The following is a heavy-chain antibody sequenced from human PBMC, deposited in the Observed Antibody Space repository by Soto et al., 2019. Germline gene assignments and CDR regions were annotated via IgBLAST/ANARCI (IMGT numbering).Heavy chain of an antibody. V-gene: IGHV3-23*01. CDR1: GFNFGAYA. CDR2: ISGSSSGT. CDR3: AKDRSENFWVYYYAMDV. J-gene: IGHJ6*04. D-gene: IGHD6-19*01. Sequence: EARLMESGGGLRQPGGSLRLSCEASGFNFGAYAMNWVRQAPGKGLEWVSGISGSSSGTYYTDSVKGRFTISRDNYKNTVYLQMNSLRGEDTAVYYCAKDRSENFWVYYYAMDVWGKGTAVTVSS.